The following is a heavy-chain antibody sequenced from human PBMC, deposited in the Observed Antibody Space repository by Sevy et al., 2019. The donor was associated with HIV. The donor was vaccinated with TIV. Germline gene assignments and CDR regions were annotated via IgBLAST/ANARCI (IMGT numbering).Heavy chain of an antibody. CDR3: ARGTVIVVATAANGNWFDP. D-gene: IGHD2-2*01. J-gene: IGHJ5*02. CDR1: GGSFSGYY. CDR2: INHSGST. Sequence: SETLSLTCAVYGGSFSGYYWSWIRQPPGKGLEWIGEINHSGSTNYNPSLKSRVTISVDTSKNQFSLKLSSVTAADTAVYYCARGTVIVVATAANGNWFDPWGQGTLVTVSS. V-gene: IGHV4-34*01.